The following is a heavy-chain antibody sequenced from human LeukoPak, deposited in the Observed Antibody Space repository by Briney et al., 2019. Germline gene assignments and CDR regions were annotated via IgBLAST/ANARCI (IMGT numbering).Heavy chain of an antibody. CDR2: IRYDGSNK. Sequence: GGSLRLSCAASGFTFSSYGFHWVRQAPGKGLEWVAFIRYDGSNKYYADSVKGRFTISRDNSKNTLYLQMNSLRAEDTAVYYCAKIGYSGSGVGYYMDVWGKGTTVTISS. CDR1: GFTFSSYG. D-gene: IGHD3-10*01. V-gene: IGHV3-30*02. J-gene: IGHJ6*03. CDR3: AKIGYSGSGVGYYMDV.